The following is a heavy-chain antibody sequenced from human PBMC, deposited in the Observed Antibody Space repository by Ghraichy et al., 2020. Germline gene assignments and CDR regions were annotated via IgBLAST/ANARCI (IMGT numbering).Heavy chain of an antibody. CDR2: IKSNTDGGTT. J-gene: IGHJ4*02. D-gene: IGHD1-26*01. CDR3: AAFKGSGISPWAN. CDR1: GFTLTNAW. Sequence: GGSLRLSCAASGFTLTNAWMNWVRQAPGKGLEWVGHIKSNTDGGTTDYAAPVRGRFTISRDDEKNTLFLHMSSLKIEDMAVYYCAAFKGSGISPWANWGQGTLVTVSS. V-gene: IGHV3-15*01.